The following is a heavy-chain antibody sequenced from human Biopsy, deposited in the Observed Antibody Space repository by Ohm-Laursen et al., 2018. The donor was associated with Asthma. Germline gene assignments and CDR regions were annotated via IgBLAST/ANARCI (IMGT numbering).Heavy chain of an antibody. CDR3: ARAQDYYDSRGYYRSFDY. CDR2: IYYSGST. J-gene: IGHJ4*02. Sequence: PGTLSLTCTVSGGSINSNTWWSWVRQHPGKGLEGIGFIYYSGSTYYNPSLKSRVSISIDTSKNQFSLKLSSVTAADTAVYYCARAQDYYDSRGYYRSFDYWGQGTLVTVSS. D-gene: IGHD3-22*01. CDR1: GGSINSNTW. V-gene: IGHV4-4*03.